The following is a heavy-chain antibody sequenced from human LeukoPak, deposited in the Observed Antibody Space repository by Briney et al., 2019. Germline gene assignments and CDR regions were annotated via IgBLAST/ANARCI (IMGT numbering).Heavy chain of an antibody. CDR3: AKVTASGFFDY. CDR1: GGSITNSGYY. V-gene: IGHV4-39*07. CDR2: IYYTGST. Sequence: SETLSLTCTVSGGSITNSGYYWGWVRQPPGKGLEWIASIYYTGSTYYNPSLKSRVTISLDASKKQFSLKLSSVTAADTAVYYCAKVTASGFFDYWGQGTLVTVSS. D-gene: IGHD2-21*02. J-gene: IGHJ4*02.